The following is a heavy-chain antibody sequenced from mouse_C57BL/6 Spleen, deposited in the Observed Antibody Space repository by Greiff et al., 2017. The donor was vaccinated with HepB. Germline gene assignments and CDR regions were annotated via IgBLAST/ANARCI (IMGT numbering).Heavy chain of an antibody. Sequence: VQLQQSGAELARPGASVKLSCKASGYTFTSYGISWVKQSTGQGLEWMGEIYPRSGNTYYNEKFKGKATVTADKSSSTAYMELRSLTSEDSAVYFYAGRGILAGSYCFDYWGQGTTLTVSA. J-gene: IGHJ2*01. D-gene: IGHD6-1*01. CDR1: GYTFTSYG. CDR2: IYPRSGNT. CDR3: AGRGILAGSYCFDY. V-gene: IGHV1-81*01.